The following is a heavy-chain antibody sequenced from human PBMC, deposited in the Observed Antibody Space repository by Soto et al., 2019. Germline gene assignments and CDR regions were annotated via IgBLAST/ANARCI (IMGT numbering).Heavy chain of an antibody. D-gene: IGHD3-3*01. CDR1: GYTFTSYD. J-gene: IGHJ6*03. CDR3: ARARIDYDFWSGYYPNYYYYYMDV. CDR2: VNPNSGNT. Sequence: ASVKVSCKASGYTFTSYDINWVRQATGQGLEWMGWVNPNSGNTGYAQKFQGRVTMTRNTSISTAYMELSSLRSEDTAVYYCARARIDYDFWSGYYPNYYYYYMDVWGKGTTVTVSS. V-gene: IGHV1-8*01.